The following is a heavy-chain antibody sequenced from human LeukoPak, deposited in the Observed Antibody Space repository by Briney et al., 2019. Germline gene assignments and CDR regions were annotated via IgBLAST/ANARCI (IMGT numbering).Heavy chain of an antibody. CDR3: ARYYCSAANCPGIDY. Sequence: SETLSLTCTVSGGSISSSSYYWGWIRQPPGKGLEWIGSIYYSGSTYYNPSLKSRLTISLDTSKNQFSLRLSSVTAADTAVYYYARYYCSAANCPGIDYWGQGTLVTVSS. J-gene: IGHJ4*02. D-gene: IGHD2-15*01. V-gene: IGHV4-39*07. CDR1: GGSISSSSYY. CDR2: IYYSGST.